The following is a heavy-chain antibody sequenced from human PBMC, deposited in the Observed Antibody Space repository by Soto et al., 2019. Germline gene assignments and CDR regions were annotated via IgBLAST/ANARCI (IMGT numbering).Heavy chain of an antibody. Sequence: QVQLVQSGAEVKKPGSSVKVSCKASGGTFSSFTLSWVRQAPGQGLEWMGGIIPIFGTPNYAENFQGRVTITADKSTSTAYMELSSLRSEDTAVYYCARGKVATISISYYHYYGMDVWGQGTTVTVSS. CDR1: GGTFSSFT. V-gene: IGHV1-69*06. CDR2: IIPIFGTP. J-gene: IGHJ6*02. CDR3: ARGKVATISISYYHYYGMDV. D-gene: IGHD5-12*01.